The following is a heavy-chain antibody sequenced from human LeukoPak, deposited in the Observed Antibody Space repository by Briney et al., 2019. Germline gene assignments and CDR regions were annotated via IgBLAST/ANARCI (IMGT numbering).Heavy chain of an antibody. V-gene: IGHV1-69*04. CDR1: GGTFSSYA. CDR3: ARVVSSMVRGVITLNYFDY. J-gene: IGHJ4*02. D-gene: IGHD3-10*01. CDR2: IIPILGIA. Sequence: SVKVSCKASGGTFSSYAISWVRQARGQGLEWMGRIIPILGIANYAQKFQGRVTITADKSTSTAYMELSSLRSEDTAVYYCARVVSSMVRGVITLNYFDYWGQGTLVTVSS.